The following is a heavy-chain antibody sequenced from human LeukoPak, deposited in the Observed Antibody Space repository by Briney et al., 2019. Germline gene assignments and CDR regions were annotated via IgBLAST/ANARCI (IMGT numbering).Heavy chain of an antibody. D-gene: IGHD6-19*01. V-gene: IGHV3-48*02. J-gene: IGHJ3*01. Sequence: GGSLRLSCAASGFTFISYSMNWVRQAPGKGLEWVSYISSSSSSIKYADSVEGRFTIYRDNAKNSLYLQMNSLRDEDTAVYYCARDRYSSGWFGAFDVWGQGTMVTVSS. CDR3: ARDRYSSGWFGAFDV. CDR1: GFTFISYS. CDR2: ISSSSSSI.